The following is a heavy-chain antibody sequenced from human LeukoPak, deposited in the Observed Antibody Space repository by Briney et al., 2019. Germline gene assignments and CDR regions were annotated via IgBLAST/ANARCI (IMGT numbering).Heavy chain of an antibody. Sequence: ASVKVSCKASGYTFTGYYMHWVRQAPGQGLEWMGWINPNSGGTNYAQKFQGRVTMTRDTSISTAYMELSRLRSDDTAVYYCARGEYYDFWSGYFKLDNWGQGTLVTVSS. D-gene: IGHD3-3*01. V-gene: IGHV1-2*02. CDR3: ARGEYYDFWSGYFKLDN. CDR1: GYTFTGYY. CDR2: INPNSGGT. J-gene: IGHJ4*02.